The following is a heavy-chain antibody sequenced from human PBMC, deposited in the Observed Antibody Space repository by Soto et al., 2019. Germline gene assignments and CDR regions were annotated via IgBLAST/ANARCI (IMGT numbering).Heavy chain of an antibody. V-gene: IGHV4-59*01. CDR1: GDSIRSYY. Sequence: QVQLQESGPGLVKPSETLSLSCTVSGDSIRSYYCSWIXXXXXXGLEWIGYINYSGGINYNPSLKNRVTMSVDRSKNQFSLEVSSVTADDAGMYYCAKLGIKPYGLDVWGQGITVTVSS. CDR3: AKLGIKPYGLDV. J-gene: IGHJ6*02. CDR2: INYSGGI. D-gene: IGHD1-26*01.